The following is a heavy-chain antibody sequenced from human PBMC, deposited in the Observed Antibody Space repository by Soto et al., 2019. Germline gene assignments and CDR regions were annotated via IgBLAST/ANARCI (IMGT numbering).Heavy chain of an antibody. J-gene: IGHJ6*02. Sequence: EVQLVESGGGLVQPGGSLRLSCAASGFTVSSNYMSWVRQAPGKGLEWVSVIYSGGSTYYADSVKGRFTISRDNSKNTLYLQMNSLRAEHTAVYYCARPSGSYDYYYYGMDVSGQGTTVTVSS. V-gene: IGHV3-66*04. D-gene: IGHD1-26*01. CDR3: ARPSGSYDYYYYGMDV. CDR2: IYSGGST. CDR1: GFTVSSNY.